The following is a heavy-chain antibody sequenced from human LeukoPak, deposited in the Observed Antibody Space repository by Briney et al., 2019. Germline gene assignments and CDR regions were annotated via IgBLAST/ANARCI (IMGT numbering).Heavy chain of an antibody. CDR2: MNPNSGNT. J-gene: IGHJ4*02. V-gene: IGHV1-8*01. CDR1: GYTFTSYD. D-gene: IGHD6-13*01. CDR3: ARAEAAAGRVAAPYTNHFDY. Sequence: ASVKVSCKASGYTFTSYDINWVRQAAGQGVEWMGWMNPNSGNTVYAQKLQGRVTMTSNTSISTAYMELSSLRSEDTAVYYCARAEAAAGRVAAPYTNHFDYWGQGTLVTVSS.